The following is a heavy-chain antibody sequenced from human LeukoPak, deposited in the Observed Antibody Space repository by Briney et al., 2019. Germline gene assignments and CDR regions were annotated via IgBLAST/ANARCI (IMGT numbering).Heavy chain of an antibody. CDR2: TSSSGSTI. V-gene: IGHV3-11*04. Sequence: GGSLRLSCAASGFTFSDYYMSWIRQAPGKGLEWVSYTSSSGSTIYYADSVKGRFTISRDNAKNSLYLQMNSLRAEDTAVYYCARDAYYYDSSGYVDYWGQGTPVTVSS. CDR3: ARDAYYYDSSGYVDY. CDR1: GFTFSDYY. D-gene: IGHD3-22*01. J-gene: IGHJ4*02.